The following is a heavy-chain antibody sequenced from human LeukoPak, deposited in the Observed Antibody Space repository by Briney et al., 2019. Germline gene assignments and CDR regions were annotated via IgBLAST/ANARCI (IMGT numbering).Heavy chain of an antibody. CDR1: RGSIRTAYYY. D-gene: IGHD6-13*01. CDR3: ARTSSWYAGAWFDS. J-gene: IGHJ5*01. CDR2: IYFSGTP. V-gene: IGHV4-39*01. Sequence: SETLSLTCTVSRGSIRTAYYYWAWVRQPPGEGLEWLGSIYFSGTPYFNPSLKSRVAVSIDTSKNQFSLKVTSVNASDTAVYFCARTSSWYAGAWFDSWGQGTLVTVSS.